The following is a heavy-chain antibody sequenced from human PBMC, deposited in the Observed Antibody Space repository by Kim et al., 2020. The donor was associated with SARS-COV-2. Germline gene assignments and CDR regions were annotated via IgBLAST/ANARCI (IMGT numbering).Heavy chain of an antibody. Sequence: SVKVSCKASGGTFSSYAISWVRQAPGQGREWMGGIIPIFGTANYAQKFQGRVTITADESTSTAYMELSSLRSEDTAVYYCARERVGAGASLFQPDAFDIWGQGTMVTVSS. V-gene: IGHV1-69*13. CDR2: IIPIFGTA. CDR1: GGTFSSYA. D-gene: IGHD6-13*01. CDR3: ARERVGAGASLFQPDAFDI. J-gene: IGHJ3*02.